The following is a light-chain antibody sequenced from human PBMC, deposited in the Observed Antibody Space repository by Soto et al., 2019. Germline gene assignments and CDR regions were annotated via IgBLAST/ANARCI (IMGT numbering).Light chain of an antibody. CDR2: GAS. CDR3: QQYNTWPIT. CDR1: QSVTNSY. Sequence: EIVMTQSRVTVSVAPGERATLSCRASQSVTNSYLAWYQQKPGQAPRLLIFGASTRAAGIPARFSGSGSGTEFNLTISSLQSEDFAVSYCQQYNTWPITFGQGTRLENK. J-gene: IGKJ5*01. V-gene: IGKV3-15*01.